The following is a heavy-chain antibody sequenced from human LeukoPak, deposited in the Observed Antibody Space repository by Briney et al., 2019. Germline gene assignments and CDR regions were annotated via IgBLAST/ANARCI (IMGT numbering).Heavy chain of an antibody. CDR1: GFTFSNAW. D-gene: IGHD2-2*01. Sequence: PGGSLRLSCAGSGFTFSNAWLTWVRQAPGKGLEWVGRILTKDDGGTIDYAAPVEVRFTISRDDSKRTLYLQMNSLKIEDTAEYYCSTLGYCSRISWRSRNFIDLWGKGTTVTVSS. V-gene: IGHV3-15*01. CDR2: ILTKDDGGTI. J-gene: IGHJ6*03. CDR3: STLGYCSRISWRSRNFIDL.